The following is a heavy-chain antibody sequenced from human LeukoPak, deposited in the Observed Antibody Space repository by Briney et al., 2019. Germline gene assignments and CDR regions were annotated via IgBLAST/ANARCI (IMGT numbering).Heavy chain of an antibody. CDR1: GFTFSSYA. J-gene: IGHJ4*02. CDR2: ISSNGGST. Sequence: GGSLRLSCAASGFTFSSYAMHWVRQAPGKGLEYVSAISSNGGSTYYVNSVKGRFTISRDNSKNTLYLQMNSLRAEDTAVYYCAKHPRHCGGDCYSDFDYWGQGTLVTVSS. D-gene: IGHD2-21*02. CDR3: AKHPRHCGGDCYSDFDY. V-gene: IGHV3-64*01.